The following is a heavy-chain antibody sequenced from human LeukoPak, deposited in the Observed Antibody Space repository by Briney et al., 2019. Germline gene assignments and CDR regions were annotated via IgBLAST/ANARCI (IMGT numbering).Heavy chain of an antibody. D-gene: IGHD5-18*01. CDR2: INHSGST. CDR1: GGSFSGYY. Sequence: SETLSLTCAVYGGSFSGYYWSWVRQPPGKGLEWIGEINHSGSTNYNPSLKSRVTISVDTSKNQFSLKLSSVTAADTAVYYCARGGYSYGFDYWGQGTLVTVSS. CDR3: ARGGYSYGFDY. J-gene: IGHJ4*02. V-gene: IGHV4-34*01.